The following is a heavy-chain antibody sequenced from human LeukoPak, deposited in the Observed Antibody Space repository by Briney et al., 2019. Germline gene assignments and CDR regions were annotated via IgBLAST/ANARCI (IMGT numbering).Heavy chain of an antibody. D-gene: IGHD1-26*01. V-gene: IGHV4-34*01. CDR2: INHRGST. CDR1: GESLSKYY. Sequence: KPSETLSLTCAVYGESLSKYYWTWIRQSPGKGLEWIGEINHRGSTNLNPSLKSRVTLSVDTSKHQFSLKLTSVTAADAAVYYCASSVGSTDYWGQGTLVTVLS. J-gene: IGHJ4*02. CDR3: ASSVGSTDY.